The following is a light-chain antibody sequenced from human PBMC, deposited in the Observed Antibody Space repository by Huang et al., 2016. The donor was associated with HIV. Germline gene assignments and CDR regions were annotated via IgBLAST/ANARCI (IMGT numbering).Light chain of an antibody. CDR2: LGS. CDR1: QSLLHSNGYNY. J-gene: IGKJ2*01. CDR3: MQSLQTPPYT. V-gene: IGKV2-28*01. Sequence: DIVMTQSPLSLAVTPGEPASISCRSSQSLLHSNGYNYLDWFLQKPGQSPQLLIYLGSQRASGVPDRFSGSGSGTDFALKISRVEADDVGIYYCMQSLQTPPYTFGQGTRLEIK.